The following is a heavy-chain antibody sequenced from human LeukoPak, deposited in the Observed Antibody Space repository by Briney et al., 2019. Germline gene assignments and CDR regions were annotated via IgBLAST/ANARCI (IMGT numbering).Heavy chain of an antibody. CDR2: IYGGDST. CDR1: GFTVSSNY. J-gene: IGHJ4*02. CDR3: ASESPLYYDGNSGF. D-gene: IGHD4-23*01. Sequence: GGSLRLSCAVSGFTVSSNYMSWVRQAPGKGLEWVSGIYGGDSTYYADSVKGRFTISRDNSKNTLYLQMNSLRAEDTAVYYCASESPLYYDGNSGFWGQGALVTVSS. V-gene: IGHV3-53*01.